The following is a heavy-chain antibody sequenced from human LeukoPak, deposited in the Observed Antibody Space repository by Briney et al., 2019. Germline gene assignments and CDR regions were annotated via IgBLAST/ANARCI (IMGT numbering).Heavy chain of an antibody. CDR3: ARRELLGYSYGLRTFNI. Sequence: GGSLRLSCAASGFTVSSNYMSWVRQAPGKGLEWVSVIYSGGIYNDGTTNYGDSVKGRFTTSRDNSKNTLYLQMNSLRAEDTAVYHCARRELLGYSYGLRTFNIWGQGTTVTVSS. J-gene: IGHJ3*02. CDR2: IYSGGIYNDGTT. D-gene: IGHD5-18*01. V-gene: IGHV3-66*04. CDR1: GFTVSSNY.